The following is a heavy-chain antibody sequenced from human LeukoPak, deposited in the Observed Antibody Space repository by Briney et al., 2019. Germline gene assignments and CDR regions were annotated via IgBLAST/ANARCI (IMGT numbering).Heavy chain of an antibody. D-gene: IGHD5-18*01. CDR3: AKDGGYNKGSFDS. CDR1: GFTFSSYG. V-gene: IGHV3-33*06. CDR2: IWYDGSNK. J-gene: IGHJ4*02. Sequence: GGSLRLSCAASGFTFSSYGMHWVRQAPGKGLEWVAVIWYDGSNKYYADSVKGRFTISRDNSKNTLYLQMNSLRAEDTAVYYCAKDGGYNKGSFDSWGQGVLVNVPS.